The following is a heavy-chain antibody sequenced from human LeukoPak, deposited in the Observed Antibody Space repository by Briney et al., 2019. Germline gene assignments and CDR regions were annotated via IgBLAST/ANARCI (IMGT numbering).Heavy chain of an antibody. V-gene: IGHV1-18*01. CDR3: ARDMVGATRYHDY. Sequence: ASVKVSCKASGYNFSTYGISWVRQAPGQGLDWMGWISAYNGDTNYAQKVQGRLTMTTDTSTSTAYMELRSLRSDDSAVYYRARDMVGATRYHDYWGQGTLVTVSS. D-gene: IGHD1-26*01. J-gene: IGHJ4*02. CDR1: GYNFSTYG. CDR2: ISAYNGDT.